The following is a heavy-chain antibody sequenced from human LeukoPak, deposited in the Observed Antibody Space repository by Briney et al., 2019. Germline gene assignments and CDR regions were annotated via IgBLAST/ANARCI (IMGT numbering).Heavy chain of an antibody. D-gene: IGHD3-10*01. CDR3: AKEGKGVVLRYFGELGS. J-gene: IGHJ4*02. Sequence: PGGSLKLSCTASGFTFNTHAMSWVRRAPGKGLEWLSAISGRGDGTYYADSVKGRFTVSRDNSRNTLYLQMNSLRADDTAVYYCAKEGKGVVLRYFGELGSWGQGTLVSVSS. V-gene: IGHV3-23*01. CDR1: GFTFNTHA. CDR2: ISGRGDGT.